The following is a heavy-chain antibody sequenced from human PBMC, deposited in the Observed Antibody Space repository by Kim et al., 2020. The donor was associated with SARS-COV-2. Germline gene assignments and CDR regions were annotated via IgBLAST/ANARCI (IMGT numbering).Heavy chain of an antibody. CDR1: GFTFSSYW. CDR3: ARDFRAMIWGYYYYGMDV. Sequence: LSLTCAASGFTFSSYWMSWVRQAPGKGLEWVANIKQDGSEKYYVDSVKGRFTISRDNAKNSLYLQMNSLRAEDTAVYYCARDFRAMIWGYYYYGMDVWGQGTTVTVSS. CDR2: IKQDGSEK. J-gene: IGHJ6*02. D-gene: IGHD3-22*01. V-gene: IGHV3-7*01.